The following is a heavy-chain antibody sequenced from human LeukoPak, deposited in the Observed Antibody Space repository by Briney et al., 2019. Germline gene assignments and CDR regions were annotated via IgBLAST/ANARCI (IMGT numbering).Heavy chain of an antibody. CDR1: GGSISSGSYY. D-gene: IGHD3-3*01. Sequence: SQTLSLICTVSGGSISSGSYYWTWIRQHPGKGLEWIGYISYSGSAYYNPSLKSRATISVDTSKNQFSLKMTSVSAADTAVYYSARAILTPSGYVWHFDLWGRGTLVSVSS. V-gene: IGHV4-31*03. J-gene: IGHJ2*01. CDR3: ARAILTPSGYVWHFDL. CDR2: ISYSGSA.